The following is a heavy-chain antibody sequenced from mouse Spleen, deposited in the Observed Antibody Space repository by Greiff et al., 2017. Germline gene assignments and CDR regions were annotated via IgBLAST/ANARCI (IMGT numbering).Heavy chain of an antibody. Sequence: VQLQQSGPELVKPGASVKISCKASGYAFSRSWMNWVKQRPGKGLEWIGRIYPGDGDTNYNGKFKGKATLTADKSSSTAYMQLSSLTSEDSAVYFCARGGQLGRFAYWGQGTLVTVSA. V-gene: IGHV1-82*01. D-gene: IGHD4-1*02. J-gene: IGHJ3*01. CDR3: ARGGQLGRFAY. CDR2: IYPGDGDT. CDR1: GYAFSRSW.